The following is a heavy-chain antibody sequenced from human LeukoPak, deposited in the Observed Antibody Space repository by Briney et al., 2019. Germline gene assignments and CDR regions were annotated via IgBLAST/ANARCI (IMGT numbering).Heavy chain of an antibody. Sequence: PGGSLRLSCAASGFTFSNYHMHWVRQAPGKGLEYVSAITTTGGLTYYANSVKGRFTISRDNSKNTLYLQMGSLRADDMAIYYCATAHISGYYDYWGQGTLVTVSS. CDR2: ITTTGGLT. J-gene: IGHJ4*02. V-gene: IGHV3-64*01. CDR3: ATAHISGYYDY. D-gene: IGHD6-19*01. CDR1: GFTFSNYH.